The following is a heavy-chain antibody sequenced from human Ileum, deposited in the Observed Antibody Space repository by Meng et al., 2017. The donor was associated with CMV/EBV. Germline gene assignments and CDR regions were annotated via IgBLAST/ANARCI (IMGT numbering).Heavy chain of an antibody. J-gene: IGHJ6*02. Sequence: GGSLRLSCVASGYIFTTYSIHWVRQAPGKGLEWISYISGSSRDIYYADSVKGRLTISRDNAKNSVYLQMNNLRVEDTAVYYCTRDRFGMDVWGQGTPVTVSS. CDR1: GYIFTTYS. CDR3: TRDRFGMDV. V-gene: IGHV3-21*05. CDR2: ISGSSRDI.